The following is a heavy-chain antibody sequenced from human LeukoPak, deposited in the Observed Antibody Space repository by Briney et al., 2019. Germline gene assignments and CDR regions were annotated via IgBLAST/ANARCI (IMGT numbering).Heavy chain of an antibody. CDR1: GGSIGDYY. CDR3: ARQTRYYDSTGYPVLGIFDP. J-gene: IGHJ3*01. D-gene: IGHD3-22*01. Sequence: SETLSLTCSVSGGSIGDYYWSWIRQPPGEGLDWVGYISNSGSSYYSPSLRSRVTMSLDTSNNRISLRLSSATAADTAVYYCARQTRYYDSTGYPVLGIFDPWGQGTTVTVSS. V-gene: IGHV4-59*01. CDR2: ISNSGSS.